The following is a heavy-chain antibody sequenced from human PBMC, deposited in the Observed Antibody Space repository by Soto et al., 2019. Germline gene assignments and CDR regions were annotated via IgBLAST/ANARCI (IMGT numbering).Heavy chain of an antibody. D-gene: IGHD4-17*01. CDR1: GFTFSDSW. CDR2: IKPDESEK. J-gene: IGHJ5*02. Sequence: EVQLVESGGGLVQPGGSLRLCCTASGFTFSDSWMTWVRQAPGKGLEWVARIKPDESEKKYADSVKGRFSISRDNAKNSMYLQMDSLRGEDTAVYYCVRGGSDYASWGQGTLVTVSS. V-gene: IGHV3-7*01. CDR3: VRGGSDYAS.